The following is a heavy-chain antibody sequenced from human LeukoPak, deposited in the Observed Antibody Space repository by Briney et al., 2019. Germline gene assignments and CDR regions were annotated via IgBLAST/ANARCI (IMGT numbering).Heavy chain of an antibody. CDR2: VKYDGSTA. J-gene: IGHJ4*02. D-gene: IGHD3-9*01. CDR3: ARDLDWLLFDY. Sequence: GGSLRLSCAASGFTFSAYWMHWVRQAPGKGLVWVSRVKYDGSTATYADSVKGRFTISRDNAKNILYLQMNSLRVEDTAVYYCARDLDWLLFDYWGQGTLVSVSS. V-gene: IGHV3-74*01. CDR1: GFTFSAYW.